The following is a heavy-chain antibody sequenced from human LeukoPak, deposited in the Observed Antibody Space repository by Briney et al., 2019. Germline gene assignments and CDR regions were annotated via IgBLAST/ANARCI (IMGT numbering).Heavy chain of an antibody. D-gene: IGHD6-13*01. J-gene: IGHJ3*02. CDR3: AREEQQLGAFDI. CDR2: IYSGGST. V-gene: IGHV3-53*01. CDR1: GFSFSNYG. Sequence: PGGSLRLSCAASGFSFSNYGMHWVRQAPGKGLEWVSVIYSGGSTYYADSVKGRFTISRDNSKNTLYLQMNSLRAEDTAVYYCAREEQQLGAFDIWGQGTMVTVSS.